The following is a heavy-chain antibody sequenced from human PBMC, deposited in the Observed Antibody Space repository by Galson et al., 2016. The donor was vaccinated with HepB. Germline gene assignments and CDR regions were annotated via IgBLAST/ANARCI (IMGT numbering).Heavy chain of an antibody. CDR2: INLDGIEK. CDR3: AREGYCSGVGCRGRDWFGV. J-gene: IGHJ5*02. Sequence: LRLSCAASGFTFSDYWMTWVRQAPGKGLECVANINLDGIEKNYVDSVRGRFTISRDNAKKSVYLQMNSLRVEDTALYYCAREGYCSGVGCRGRDWFGVWGQGTPVTVSS. D-gene: IGHD2-15*01. V-gene: IGHV3-7*01. CDR1: GFTFSDYW.